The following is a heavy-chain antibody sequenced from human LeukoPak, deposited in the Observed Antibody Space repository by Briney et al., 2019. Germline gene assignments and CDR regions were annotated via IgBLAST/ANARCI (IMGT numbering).Heavy chain of an antibody. CDR2: ISAYNGNT. CDR1: GYTFTSYG. J-gene: IGHJ4*02. Sequence: GASVKVSCKASGYTFTSYGISWVRQAPGQGLEWMGWISAYNGNTNYAQKLQGRVTMTTDTSTSTAYMELGSLRSDDTAVYYCAREGYYDSSGYYWIDYWGQGTLVTVSS. D-gene: IGHD3-22*01. V-gene: IGHV1-18*01. CDR3: AREGYYDSSGYYWIDY.